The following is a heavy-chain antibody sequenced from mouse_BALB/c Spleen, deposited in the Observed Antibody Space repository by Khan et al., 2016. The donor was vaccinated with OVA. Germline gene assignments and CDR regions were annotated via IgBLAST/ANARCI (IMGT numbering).Heavy chain of an antibody. V-gene: IGHV1S135*01. CDR1: AYSFTSYN. CDR2: IDPFNGGT. J-gene: IGHJ3*01. Sequence: VQLQQSGPELLKPGASVKLSCKASAYSFTSYNIHWVRQSHGKSLEWIGYIDPFNGGTSYNQKFKGKATLTVDKSSSTAYIHLSSLTSEDSAVYYCARSPFAYWGQGTLVAVST. CDR3: ARSPFAY.